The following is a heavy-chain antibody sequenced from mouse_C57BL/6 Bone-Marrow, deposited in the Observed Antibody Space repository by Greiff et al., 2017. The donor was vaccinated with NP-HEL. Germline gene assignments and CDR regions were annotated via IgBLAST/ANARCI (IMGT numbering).Heavy chain of an antibody. J-gene: IGHJ3*01. CDR1: GFSLTSYG. CDR3: ARMGRTWFAY. CDR2: IWSGGST. Sequence: VKVVESGPGLVQPSQSLSITCTVSGFSLTSYGVHWVRQSPGKGLEWLGVIWSGGSTDYNAAFISRLSISKDNSKSQVFFKMNSLQADDTAIYYCARMGRTWFAYWGQGTLVTVSA. V-gene: IGHV2-2*01.